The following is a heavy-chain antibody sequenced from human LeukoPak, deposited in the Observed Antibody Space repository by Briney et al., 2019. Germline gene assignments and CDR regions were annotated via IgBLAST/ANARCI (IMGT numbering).Heavy chain of an antibody. CDR2: ISSSSSYI. CDR1: GFTFSSYS. Sequence: PGGSLRLSCAASGFTFSSYSMNWVRQAPGKGLEWVSSISSSSSYIYYADSVNGRFTISRDTAKNSLYLQMNRLRAEDTGSYYCAREVGDGWLVYWGQGTMVTVSS. J-gene: IGHJ4*01. CDR3: AREVGDGWLVY. V-gene: IGHV3-21*01. D-gene: IGHD5-24*01.